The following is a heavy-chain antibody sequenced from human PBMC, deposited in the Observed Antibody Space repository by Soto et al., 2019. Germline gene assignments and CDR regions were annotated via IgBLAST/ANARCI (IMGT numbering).Heavy chain of an antibody. CDR3: TTGLTYYYDSSGYYWAGGMDV. J-gene: IGHJ6*02. CDR1: GFTFSNAW. Sequence: EVQLVESGGGLVKPGGSLRLSCAASGFTFSNAWMNWVRQAPGKGLEWVGRIISKSDGETTDYAAPVKGRFTISRDDSKNTLYLQMNSLKTEDTAVYYCTTGLTYYYDSSGYYWAGGMDVWGQGITVTVSS. CDR2: IISKSDGETT. D-gene: IGHD3-22*01. V-gene: IGHV3-15*01.